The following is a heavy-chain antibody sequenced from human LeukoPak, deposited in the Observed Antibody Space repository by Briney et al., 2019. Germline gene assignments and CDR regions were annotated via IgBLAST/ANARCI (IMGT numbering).Heavy chain of an antibody. CDR3: AREGETTVVTSFDY. V-gene: IGHV4-39*07. CDR1: GGSISSSSYY. CDR2: IYYSGST. Sequence: PSETLSLTCTVSGGSISSSSYYWGWIRQPPGKGLEWIGSIYYSGSTYYNPSLKSRVTISVDTSKNQFSLKLSSVTAADTAVYYCAREGETTVVTSFDYWGQGTLITVSS. J-gene: IGHJ4*02. D-gene: IGHD4-23*01.